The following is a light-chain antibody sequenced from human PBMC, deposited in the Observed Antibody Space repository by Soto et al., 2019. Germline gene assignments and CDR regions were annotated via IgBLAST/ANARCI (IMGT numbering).Light chain of an antibody. CDR1: QSVSNNY. CDR2: GVS. V-gene: IGKV3-20*01. Sequence: EIVLTQSPGTLSLSPGERATLSCRASQSVSNNYLAWYQQKAGQAPRLLIYGVSSRATGIPDRFSGSGSGTDFTLTISRLEPEDFAVYFCQEYDSSLRTFGQGTKVDIK. CDR3: QEYDSSLRT. J-gene: IGKJ1*01.